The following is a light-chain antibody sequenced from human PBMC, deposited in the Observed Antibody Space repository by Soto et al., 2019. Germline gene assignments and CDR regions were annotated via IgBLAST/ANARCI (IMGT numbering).Light chain of an antibody. Sequence: EIVLTQSPGTLSLSRGERATLSCRASESVNDRFLGWYQHKPGQAPRLLIYSTSNRATGIPDRFSGSGSGTDFSLSISRLEPEVSAVYYCHQYYTSPHTFGQGTSLQIK. CDR2: STS. CDR3: HQYYTSPHT. CDR1: ESVNDRF. V-gene: IGKV3-20*01. J-gene: IGKJ2*01.